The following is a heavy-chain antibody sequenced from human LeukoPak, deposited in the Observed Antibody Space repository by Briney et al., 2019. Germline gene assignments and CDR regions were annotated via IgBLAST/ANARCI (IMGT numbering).Heavy chain of an antibody. CDR2: ISSSSSYI. CDR1: GFTFSSYS. J-gene: IGHJ4*02. CDR3: ARARYPSGDYGGASEY. V-gene: IGHV3-21*01. D-gene: IGHD4-17*01. Sequence: GGSLRLSCAASGFTFSSYSMNWVRQAPGKGLEWVSSISSSSSYIYYADSVKGRFTISRDNAKNSLYLQMNSLRAEDTAVYYCARARYPSGDYGGASEYWGQGTLVTVSS.